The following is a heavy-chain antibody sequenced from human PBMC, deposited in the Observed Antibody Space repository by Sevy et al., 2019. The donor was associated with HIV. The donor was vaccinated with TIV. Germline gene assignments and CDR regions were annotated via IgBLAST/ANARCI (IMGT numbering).Heavy chain of an antibody. Sequence: GGSLRLSCAASGFTFSSYAMNWVRQAPGKGLEWVSGISGSGGSTYHADSVKGRFTISRDNSKNTLYLQMNSLRAEDTAVYYCAKGGLAAVGKSSYGMDVWGQGTTVTVSS. V-gene: IGHV3-23*01. CDR3: AKGGLAAVGKSSYGMDV. J-gene: IGHJ6*02. CDR1: GFTFSSYA. CDR2: ISGSGGST. D-gene: IGHD6-13*01.